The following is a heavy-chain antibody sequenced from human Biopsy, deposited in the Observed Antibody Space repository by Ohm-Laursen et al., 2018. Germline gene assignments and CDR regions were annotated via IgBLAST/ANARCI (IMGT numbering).Heavy chain of an antibody. CDR3: ARTPRDSFWSGSYKRGLWFDP. J-gene: IGHJ5*02. Sequence: SETLSLTCPVSGGSISSGSYYWTWIRQPPGKGLEWIGHVYNGGITNYNPSLKSRVTISKDTSKNQFSLQVNSVTAADTAVYYCARTPRDSFWSGSYKRGLWFDPWGQGTLVIVSS. CDR1: GGSISSGSYY. CDR2: VYNGGIT. V-gene: IGHV4-61*01. D-gene: IGHD3-3*01.